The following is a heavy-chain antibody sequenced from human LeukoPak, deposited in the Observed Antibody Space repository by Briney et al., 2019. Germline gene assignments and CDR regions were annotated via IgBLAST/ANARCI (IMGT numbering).Heavy chain of an antibody. CDR2: IKRKSDGRTT. CDR3: STDLPGGY. V-gene: IGHV3-15*01. J-gene: IGHJ4*02. CDR1: GLTVSNVW. Sequence: GGSLRLSCAVSGLTVSNVWMSWVRQAPGKGLEWVGRIKRKSDGRTTDHAAPVKGRFTISRDDSKNTLYLQMSSLKTEDTAVYYCSTDLPGGYWGQGTLVTVSS. D-gene: IGHD3-10*01.